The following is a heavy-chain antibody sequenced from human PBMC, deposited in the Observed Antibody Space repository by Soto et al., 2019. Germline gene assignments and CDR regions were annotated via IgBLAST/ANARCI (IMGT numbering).Heavy chain of an antibody. CDR2: ISGSGGST. J-gene: IGHJ4*02. CDR1: GFTFSSYA. CDR3: AKDLGNYYDSSGYPTFDY. D-gene: IGHD3-22*01. V-gene: IGHV3-23*01. Sequence: PGGSLRLSCAASGFTFSSYAMSWVRQAPGKGLEWVSAISGSGGSTYYADSVKGRFTISRDNSKNTLYLQMNSLRAEDTAVYYCAKDLGNYYDSSGYPTFDYWGQGTLVTVSS.